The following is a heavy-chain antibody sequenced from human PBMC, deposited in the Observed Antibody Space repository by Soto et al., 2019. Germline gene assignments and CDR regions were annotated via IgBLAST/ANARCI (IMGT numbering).Heavy chain of an antibody. D-gene: IGHD3-3*01. CDR3: AHRVLRTVFGLVTTTAIYFDF. Sequence: QITLNESGPTQVKPRQTLTLTCTFSGFSLTTSGVGVGWIRQSPGKAPEWLALIYWDDDKRYRPSLKSRLTITKDTCKNQVVLTMADLDPADTATYYCAHRVLRTVFGLVTTTAIYFDFWGQGTPVAVSS. CDR1: GFSLTTSGVG. J-gene: IGHJ4*02. CDR2: IYWDDDK. V-gene: IGHV2-5*02.